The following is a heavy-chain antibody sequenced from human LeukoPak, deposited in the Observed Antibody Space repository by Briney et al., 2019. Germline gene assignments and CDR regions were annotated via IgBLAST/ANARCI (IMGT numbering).Heavy chain of an antibody. J-gene: IGHJ5*02. CDR2: VYHTGNT. D-gene: IGHD5/OR15-5a*01. V-gene: IGHV4-4*02. CDR1: GGFISSSHW. Sequence: SETLSLTCAVSGGFISSSHWWSWVRQPPGKGLEWIGEVYHTGNTNYNPSLKSRVTISVDKSKNQFSLKLSSVTAADTAVYYCVKAGDPCAVYARFFDPWGQGTLVTVSS. CDR3: VKAGDPCAVYARFFDP.